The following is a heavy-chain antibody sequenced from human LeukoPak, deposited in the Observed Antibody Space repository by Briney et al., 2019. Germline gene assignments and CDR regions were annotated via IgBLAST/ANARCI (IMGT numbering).Heavy chain of an antibody. CDR3: ARDVGDMTTVTKFS. CDR1: GFIFGSHW. V-gene: IGHV3-7*01. J-gene: IGHJ5*02. Sequence: GGSLRLSCAASGFIFGSHWMTWMRLAPGKGLEWVANIKQDGSEKYYVDSVKGRFTISRDNAKNSLYLQMNSLRAEDTAVYYCARDVGDMTTVTKFSWGQGTLVTVSS. CDR2: IKQDGSEK. D-gene: IGHD4-17*01.